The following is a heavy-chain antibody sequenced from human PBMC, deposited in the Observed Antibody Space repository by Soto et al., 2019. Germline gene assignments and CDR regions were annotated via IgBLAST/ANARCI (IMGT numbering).Heavy chain of an antibody. CDR2: IGTAGDT. CDR3: ARGGLGGSGSYYRSYWYFDL. CDR1: GFTFSSYD. V-gene: IGHV3-13*04. J-gene: IGHJ2*01. Sequence: GGSLSLSCGASGFTFSSYDMHWVRQATGEGLEWVSAIGTAGDTYYPGSVKGRFTISRENAKNSLYLQMNSLRAGDTAVYYCARGGLGGSGSYYRSYWYFDLWGRGTLVTVSS. D-gene: IGHD3-10*01.